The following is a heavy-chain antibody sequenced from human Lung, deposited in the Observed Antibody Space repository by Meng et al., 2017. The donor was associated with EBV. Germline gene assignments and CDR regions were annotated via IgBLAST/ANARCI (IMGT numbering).Heavy chain of an antibody. CDR1: GGSISSGGHY. D-gene: IGHD3-10*01. Sequence: QGQLHESGPGLVKPSQTLSLTCTVSGGSISSGGHYWSWIRQHPGKSLEWIGYIYYSGSTYYNPSLKSLVSISVDTSNNQFSLKLSSVTAADTAVYYCARAVGTGYFDYWGQGTLVTVSS. J-gene: IGHJ4*02. CDR2: IYYSGST. CDR3: ARAVGTGYFDY. V-gene: IGHV4-31*01.